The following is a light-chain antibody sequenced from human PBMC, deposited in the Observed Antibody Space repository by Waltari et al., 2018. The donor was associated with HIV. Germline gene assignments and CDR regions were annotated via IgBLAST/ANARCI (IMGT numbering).Light chain of an antibody. V-gene: IGLV8-61*01. J-gene: IGLJ3*02. Sequence: QTVVTQEPSCSVSPGGTVTLTCGLSSGSVSTSSYPSWYQQTPGQAPRTLIYSTNTRSSGVPDRFSGSILGNKAALTITGAQADDESDYYCVLYMGSGIWVFGGGTKLTVL. CDR1: SGSVSTSSY. CDR2: STN. CDR3: VLYMGSGIWV.